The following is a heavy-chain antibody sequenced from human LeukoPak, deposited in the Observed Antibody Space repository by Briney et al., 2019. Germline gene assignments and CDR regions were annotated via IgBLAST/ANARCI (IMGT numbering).Heavy chain of an antibody. CDR2: IYYSGST. Sequence: SETLSLTCAVYGGSFSGYYWSWIRQPPGKGLEWIGYIYYSGSTYYNPSLKSRVTISVDTSKNQFSLKLSSVTAADTAVYYCARAVSYYDSSGYIDYWGQGTLVTVSS. CDR1: GGSFSGYY. V-gene: IGHV4-30-4*01. J-gene: IGHJ4*02. D-gene: IGHD3-22*01. CDR3: ARAVSYYDSSGYIDY.